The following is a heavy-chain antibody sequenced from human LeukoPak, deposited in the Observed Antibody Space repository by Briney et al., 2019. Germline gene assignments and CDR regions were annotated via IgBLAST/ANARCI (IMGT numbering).Heavy chain of an antibody. V-gene: IGHV3-13*01. CDR2: IGTAGDT. CDR3: ARSGYSYGYPQPPDY. J-gene: IGHJ4*02. D-gene: IGHD5-18*01. Sequence: GGSLRLSCAASGFTFSSYDMHWVRQATGKGLEWVSAIGTAGDTYYPGSVKGRFTISRENAKNSLYLQMNSLRAADTAVYYCARSGYSYGYPQPPDYWGQGTLVTVSS. CDR1: GFTFSSYD.